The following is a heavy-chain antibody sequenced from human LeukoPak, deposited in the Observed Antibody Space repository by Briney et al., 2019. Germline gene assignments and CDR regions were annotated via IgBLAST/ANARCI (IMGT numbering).Heavy chain of an antibody. CDR3: ARGGSYPGC. D-gene: IGHD1-26*01. J-gene: IGHJ4*02. V-gene: IGHV3-7*03. CDR2: VKQDGSEE. CDR1: GFTFSNYW. Sequence: GGSLRLSCAGSGFTFSNYWMSWVRQAPGKGLEWVAKVKQDGSEEYYVDSVKGRFTISRDNAKNSLFLQMNSLRVEDTAIYYCARGGSYPGCWGQGTLVTVSS.